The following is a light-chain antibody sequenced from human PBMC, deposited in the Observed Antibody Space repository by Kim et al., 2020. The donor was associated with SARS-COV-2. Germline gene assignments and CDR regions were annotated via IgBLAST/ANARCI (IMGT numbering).Light chain of an antibody. V-gene: IGKV1-6*01. J-gene: IGKJ1*01. CDR2: AAS. CDR1: QGINNE. Sequence: VRDSVTITCRASQGINNELSWYQQKSGKAPKLLIYAASKLQSGVPSRFSGSGSGTYFTLTISSLQSEDFATYYCLQDFNYPRTFGQGTKVDIK. CDR3: LQDFNYPRT.